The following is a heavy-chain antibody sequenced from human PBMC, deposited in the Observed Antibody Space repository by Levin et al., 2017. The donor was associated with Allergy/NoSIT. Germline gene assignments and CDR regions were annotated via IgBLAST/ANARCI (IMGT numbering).Heavy chain of an antibody. D-gene: IGHD6-6*01. CDR3: ARDLDSSSGSYDYGMDV. CDR1: GYTFTSYY. V-gene: IGHV1-46*01. Sequence: GESLKISCKASGYTFTSYYMHWVRQAPGQGLEWMGIINPSGGSTSYAQKFQGRVTMTRDTSTSTVYMELSSLRSEDTAVYYCARDLDSSSGSYDYGMDVWGQGTTVTVSS. J-gene: IGHJ6*02. CDR2: INPSGGST.